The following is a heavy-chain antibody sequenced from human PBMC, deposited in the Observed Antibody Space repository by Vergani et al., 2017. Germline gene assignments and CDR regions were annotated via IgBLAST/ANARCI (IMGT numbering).Heavy chain of an antibody. CDR3: ATSGTIHIVVAASDNEAFDV. J-gene: IGHJ3*01. V-gene: IGHV3-21*01. D-gene: IGHD2-21*01. Sequence: EVQLVESGGGLVKPGGSLTLSCAASGYIFNNYNLNWVRQVPGKGLEWVSTISTRSTYTHYAESVRGRFTISRDDAKSSLCLQMNSLRAEDAAVYYCATSGTIHIVVAASDNEAFDVWGQGTVVTVSS. CDR1: GYIFNNYN. CDR2: ISTRSTYT.